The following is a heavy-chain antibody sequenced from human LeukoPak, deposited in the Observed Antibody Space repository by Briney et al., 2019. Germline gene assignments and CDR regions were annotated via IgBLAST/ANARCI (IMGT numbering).Heavy chain of an antibody. CDR3: ANGGYCSSTSCYPWYFDY. D-gene: IGHD2-2*01. J-gene: IGHJ4*02. V-gene: IGHV3-30*02. CDR2: IRYDGSNK. Sequence: GGSLRLSCSASGFTFSSYGMHWVRQAPGKGLEWVAFIRYDGSNKYYADSVKGGFTISRDNSKNTLYLQMNSLRAEDTAVYYCANGGYCSSTSCYPWYFDYWGQGTLVTVSS. CDR1: GFTFSSYG.